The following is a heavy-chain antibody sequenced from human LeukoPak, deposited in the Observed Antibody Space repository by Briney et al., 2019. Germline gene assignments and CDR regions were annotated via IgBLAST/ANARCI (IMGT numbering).Heavy chain of an antibody. CDR1: GFTFSDYW. J-gene: IGHJ4*02. V-gene: IGHV3-7*01. Sequence: GGSLRLSCEGSGFTFSDYWMGWVRQAPGKGLEWVANIIKDGSDKYYVDSVKGRFSISRDNAKNSLYLQMNSLRAEDTAVYYCARDPEAGLGIAVADRTGNWGQGTLVTVSS. CDR3: ARDPEAGLGIAVADRTGN. CDR2: IIKDGSDK. D-gene: IGHD6-19*01.